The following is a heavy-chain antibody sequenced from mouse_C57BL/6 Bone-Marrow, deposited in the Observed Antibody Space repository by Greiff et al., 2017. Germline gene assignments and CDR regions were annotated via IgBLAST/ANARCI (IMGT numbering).Heavy chain of an antibody. D-gene: IGHD2-3*01. CDR3: SSFDGNYFDF. V-gene: IGHV14-4*01. CDR2: IDPEIGDT. J-gene: IGHJ2*01. Sequence: DVQLQESGAELVRPGASVKLSCTASGFYIKDGYIHWVKQRPEQGLEWIGWIDPEIGDTEYSSKFQGKATITSDTSSNTAYLQLSSLTSEDTAVYYCSSFDGNYFDFWGQGTPLTVAS. CDR1: GFYIKDGY.